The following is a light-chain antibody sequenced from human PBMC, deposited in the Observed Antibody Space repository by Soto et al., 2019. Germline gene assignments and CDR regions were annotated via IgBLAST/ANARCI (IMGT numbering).Light chain of an antibody. V-gene: IGKV3-11*01. CDR3: QQRDNKNSWT. CDR2: DAS. CDR1: QSVGKY. J-gene: IGKJ1*01. Sequence: EIVMTQSPATLSVSPGDRATLSCRASQSVGKYLVWYQQKPGQAPRLLIYDASNLAPGVPARFSGSGSGTGLNLTISSLGPEDYEVYSYQQRDNKNSWTFGQGTKVDIK.